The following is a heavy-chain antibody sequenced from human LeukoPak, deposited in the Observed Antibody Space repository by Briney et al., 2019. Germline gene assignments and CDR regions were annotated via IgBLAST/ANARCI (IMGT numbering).Heavy chain of an antibody. CDR3: ARGLNCSSTSCYQVKWFDP. V-gene: IGHV4-39*01. CDR2: IFYSGTT. D-gene: IGHD2-2*01. Sequence: PSETLSLTCTVSGGSISSSSYYWGWIRQPPGKGLEWIGSIFYSGTTYSNPSLKSRVTISVDTSKNQFSLKLSSVTAADTAMYYCARGLNCSSTSCYQVKWFDPWGQGTLVTVSS. CDR1: GGSISSSSYY. J-gene: IGHJ5*02.